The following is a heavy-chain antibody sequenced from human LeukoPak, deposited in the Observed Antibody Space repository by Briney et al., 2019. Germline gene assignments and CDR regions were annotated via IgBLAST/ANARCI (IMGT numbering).Heavy chain of an antibody. V-gene: IGHV7-4-1*02. Sequence: ASVKVSCKASGYTFTSYAMNWVRQAPGQGLEWMGWINTNTGNPTYAQGFTGRFVFSLDTSVSTAYLQISSLKAEDTAVYYCARGGSCSSTSCYQEYFQHWGQGTLVTVSS. J-gene: IGHJ1*01. CDR2: INTNTGNP. CDR1: GYTFTSYA. D-gene: IGHD2-2*01. CDR3: ARGGSCSSTSCYQEYFQH.